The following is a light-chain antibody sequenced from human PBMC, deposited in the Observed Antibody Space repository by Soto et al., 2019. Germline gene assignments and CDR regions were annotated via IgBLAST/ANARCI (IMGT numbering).Light chain of an antibody. CDR2: AAS. CDR3: QQSYSSPPT. Sequence: TQSPGTLSLSPGENATLSCRASQRVSSSFLTWYQQKPGKAPKLLIFAASSLQSGVPSRFSGSRSGPDFTLTISSLQPEDFATYYCQQSYSSPPTFGQGTKVEIK. J-gene: IGKJ1*01. V-gene: IGKV1-39*01. CDR1: QRVSSSF.